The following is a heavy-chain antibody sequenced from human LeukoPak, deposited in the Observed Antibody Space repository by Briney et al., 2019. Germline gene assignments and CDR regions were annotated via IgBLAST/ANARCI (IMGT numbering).Heavy chain of an antibody. D-gene: IGHD3-22*01. CDR3: ARHFSSGLDAFDI. V-gene: IGHV4-59*08. CDR1: GGSISSYY. CDR2: IYYSGST. J-gene: IGHJ3*02. Sequence: SETLSLTCTVSGGSISSYYWSWIRQPPGKGLEWIGYIYYSGSTNYNPSLKSRVTISVDTSKNQFSLKLSSATAADTAVYYCARHFSSGLDAFDIWGQGTMVTVSS.